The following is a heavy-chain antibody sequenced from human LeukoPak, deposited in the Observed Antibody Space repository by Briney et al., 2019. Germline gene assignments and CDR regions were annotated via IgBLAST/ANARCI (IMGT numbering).Heavy chain of an antibody. V-gene: IGHV3-30*18. CDR2: ISYDGSNK. Sequence: GGSLRLSCAASGFTFTTYVIHWVRQAPGKGLEWVAVISYDGSNKYYADSVKGRFTISRDNSKNTLYLQMNSLRAEDTAVYYCAKSMVRGVIGYYFDYWGQGTLVTVSS. D-gene: IGHD3-10*01. CDR1: GFTFTTYV. J-gene: IGHJ4*02. CDR3: AKSMVRGVIGYYFDY.